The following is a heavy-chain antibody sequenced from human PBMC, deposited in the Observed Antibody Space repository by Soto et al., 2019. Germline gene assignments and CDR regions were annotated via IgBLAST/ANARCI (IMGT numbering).Heavy chain of an antibody. D-gene: IGHD2-15*01. V-gene: IGHV3-33*01. J-gene: IGHJ5*02. CDR2: IWYDGSNK. CDR3: ARGVGYCSGGSCYSSPHWFDP. Sequence: GGSLRLSCAASGFTFSSYGMHWVRQAPGKGLEWVAVIWYDGSNKYYADSVKGRFTISRDNSKNTLYLQINSLRAEDTAVYYCARGVGYCSGGSCYSSPHWFDPWGQGTLVTVSS. CDR1: GFTFSSYG.